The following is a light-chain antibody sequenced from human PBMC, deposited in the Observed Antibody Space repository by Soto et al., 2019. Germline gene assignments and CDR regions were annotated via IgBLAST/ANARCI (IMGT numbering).Light chain of an antibody. CDR3: QQSYSAPLT. Sequence: TQSPSSLSASVGDRVTITGRASQSISDFLLWYQQRPGDAPKVVIYSASRLQSGAPSRFSGSGSGTDFTLTISNLQPEDFATYYCQQSYSAPLTFGGGTKGEI. CDR1: QSISDF. V-gene: IGKV1-39*01. J-gene: IGKJ4*01. CDR2: SAS.